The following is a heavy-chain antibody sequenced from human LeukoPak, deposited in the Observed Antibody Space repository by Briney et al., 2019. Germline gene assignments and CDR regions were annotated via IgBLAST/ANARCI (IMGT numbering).Heavy chain of an antibody. J-gene: IGHJ5*02. CDR2: INHSGST. V-gene: IGHV4-34*01. Sequence: SETLSLTCAVYGGSFSGYYWSWIRQPPGKGLEWIGEINHSGSTNYNPSLKSRVTISVDTSKNQFSLKLSSVTAADTAVYYCARRGKGLKIYIVATRGSWFDPWGQGTLVTVSS. D-gene: IGHD5-12*01. CDR1: GGSFSGYY. CDR3: ARRGKGLKIYIVATRGSWFDP.